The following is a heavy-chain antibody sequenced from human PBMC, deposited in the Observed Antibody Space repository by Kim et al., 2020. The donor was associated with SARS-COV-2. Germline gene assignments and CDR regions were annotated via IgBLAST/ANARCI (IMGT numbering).Heavy chain of an antibody. Sequence: GGSLRLSCAASGFTFSSYAMHWVRQAPGKGLEWVAVISYDGSNKYYADSVKGRFTISRDNSKNTLYLQMNSLRAEDTAVYYCARVAGAEWFPDYYYGMDVWGQGTTVTVSS. J-gene: IGHJ6*02. V-gene: IGHV3-30-3*01. CDR3: ARVAGAEWFPDYYYGMDV. CDR2: ISYDGSNK. CDR1: GFTFSSYA. D-gene: IGHD3-3*01.